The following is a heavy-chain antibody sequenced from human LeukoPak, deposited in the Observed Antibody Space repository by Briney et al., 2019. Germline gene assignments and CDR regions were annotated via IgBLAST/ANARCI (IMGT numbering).Heavy chain of an antibody. D-gene: IGHD1-1*01. CDR2: ISGDGVST. CDR1: ELPIAEFA. J-gene: IGHJ4*02. Sequence: PGGSLRLSCVVSELPIAEFAMDWVRQAPGKGLEWVSLISGDGVSTFYADSVKGRFSISRDNSKNSLYLEMNRLRTEDAAMYYCAKESGTFDYWGQGTLVAVSS. V-gene: IGHV3-43*02. CDR3: AKESGTFDY.